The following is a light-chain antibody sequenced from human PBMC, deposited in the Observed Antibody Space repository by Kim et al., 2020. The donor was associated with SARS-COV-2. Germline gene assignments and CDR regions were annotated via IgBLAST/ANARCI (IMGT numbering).Light chain of an antibody. CDR1: RSISTN. Sequence: SVSPGESATLSCMASRSISTNLAWYHQIPGQAPRLLIAGASARATGVPARFSGGGSGTEFTLTISSLQTEDFALYFCQQYHNWPFTFGPGTKLEI. J-gene: IGKJ3*01. CDR3: QQYHNWPFT. CDR2: GAS. V-gene: IGKV3-15*01.